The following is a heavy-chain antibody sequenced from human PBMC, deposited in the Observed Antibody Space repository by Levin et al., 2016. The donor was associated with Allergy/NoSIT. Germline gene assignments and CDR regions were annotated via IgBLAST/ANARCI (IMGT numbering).Heavy chain of an antibody. CDR3: ARDRYDSSGYYPIDY. Sequence: WVRQAPGQGLEWMGWISAYNGNTNYAQKLQGRVTMTTDTSTSTAYMELRSLRSDDTAVYYCARDRYDSSGYYPIDYWGQGTLVTVSS. D-gene: IGHD3-22*01. CDR2: ISAYNGNT. J-gene: IGHJ4*02. V-gene: IGHV1-18*01.